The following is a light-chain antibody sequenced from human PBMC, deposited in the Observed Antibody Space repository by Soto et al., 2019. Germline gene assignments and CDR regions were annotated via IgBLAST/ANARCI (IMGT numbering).Light chain of an antibody. Sequence: EIVLTQSPGTLSLSPGERATLSCRASQNVRSNLAWYQQKPGQAPRLLIYAASTRATGIPARFSGSGSGTEFTLTISSLQSEDFTLYYCQQYNQWPRGTFGQGTKVDIK. J-gene: IGKJ1*01. CDR2: AAS. V-gene: IGKV3-15*01. CDR1: QNVRSN. CDR3: QQYNQWPRGT.